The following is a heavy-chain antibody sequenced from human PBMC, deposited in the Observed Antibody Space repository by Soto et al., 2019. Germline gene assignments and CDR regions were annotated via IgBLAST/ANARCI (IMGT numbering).Heavy chain of an antibody. CDR3: AREIAAAGIDY. CDR2: ISSTSSSS. J-gene: IGHJ4*02. V-gene: IGHV3-11*05. Sequence: QVQLVESGGGLVKPGGSLRLSCAASGFTFSDYYMSWIRQAPGKGLEWLSYISSTSSSSNYADSVKGRFTISRDNAKNSLYRQMNSLRAEDTALYYCAREIAAAGIDYWGQGTLVTVSS. CDR1: GFTFSDYY. D-gene: IGHD6-13*01.